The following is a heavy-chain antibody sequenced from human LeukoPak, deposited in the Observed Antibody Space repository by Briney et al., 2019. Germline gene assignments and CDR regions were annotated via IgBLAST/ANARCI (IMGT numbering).Heavy chain of an antibody. CDR3: ARGNDYYYYMDV. CDR2: IYYSGST. D-gene: IGHD1-1*01. Sequence: SETLSLTCTVSGGSISSYYWSWIRQPPGTGLERIGYIYYSGSTNYNPSLKSRVTISVDTSKNQFSLKLSSVTAADTAVYYCARGNDYYYYMDVWGKGTTVTVSS. CDR1: GGSISSYY. V-gene: IGHV4-59*01. J-gene: IGHJ6*03.